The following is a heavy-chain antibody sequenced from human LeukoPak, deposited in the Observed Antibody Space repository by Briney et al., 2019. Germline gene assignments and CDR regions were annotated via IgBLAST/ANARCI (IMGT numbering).Heavy chain of an antibody. CDR3: ARTYYDFWSGYKNWFDP. CDR1: GYTFTSYG. CDR2: ISAYNGNT. D-gene: IGHD3-3*01. Sequence: ASVKVSCKASGYTFTSYGISWVRQAPGQGLEWMGWISAYNGNTNYAQKLQGRVTMTTDTSTSTAYMELRSLRSEDTAVYYCARTYYDFWSGYKNWFDPWGQGTLVTVSS. J-gene: IGHJ5*02. V-gene: IGHV1-18*01.